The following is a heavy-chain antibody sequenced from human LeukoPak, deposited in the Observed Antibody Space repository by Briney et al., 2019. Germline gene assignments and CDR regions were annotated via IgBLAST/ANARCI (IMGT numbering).Heavy chain of an antibody. V-gene: IGHV1-2*02. CDR2: INPNTCDT. Sequence: ASVKVSCKTSGYTFTGFYIHWVRQAPGQGLDWMGRINPNTCDTNYAQKFQGRVTMTRDTSISTAYMEMSRLRSDDTAVYFCSRGHYFDYWGQGTLVTVSS. CDR1: GYTFTGFY. CDR3: SRGHYFDY. J-gene: IGHJ4*02.